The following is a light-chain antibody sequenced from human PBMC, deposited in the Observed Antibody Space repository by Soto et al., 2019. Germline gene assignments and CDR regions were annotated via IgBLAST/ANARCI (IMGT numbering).Light chain of an antibody. J-gene: IGLJ2*01. CDR1: SNYVGGYNY. CDR2: DVT. CDR3: SSFSSSSTLV. Sequence: QSVLTQPASVSGSPGQSITISCTGTSNYVGGYNYVSLFQQHPGKAPKLLIYDVTNRPSGVSNRFSGSKSGNTASLTISGLQAEDEADYYCSSFSSSSTLVFGGGTKVTVL. V-gene: IGLV2-14*03.